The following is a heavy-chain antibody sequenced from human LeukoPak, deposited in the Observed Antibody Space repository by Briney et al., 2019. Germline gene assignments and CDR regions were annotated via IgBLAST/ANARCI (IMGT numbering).Heavy chain of an antibody. CDR1: GGTFSSYA. J-gene: IGHJ3*02. V-gene: IGHV1-69*06. CDR3: ATEKGRNYYDSSGYNAFDI. CDR2: IIPIFGTA. Sequence: SVKVSCKASGGTFSSYAISWVRQAPGQGLEWMGGIIPIFGTANYAQKFQGRVTITADKSTSTAYMELSSLRSEDTAVYYCATEKGRNYYDSSGYNAFDIWGQGTMVTVSS. D-gene: IGHD3-22*01.